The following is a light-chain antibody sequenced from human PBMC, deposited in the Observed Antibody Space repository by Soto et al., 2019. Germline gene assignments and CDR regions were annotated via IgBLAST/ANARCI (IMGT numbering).Light chain of an antibody. CDR3: QQYENLPIT. CDR2: GAS. J-gene: IGKJ5*01. V-gene: IGKV3-20*01. Sequence: EIVLTQSPGTLSLSPGERATLSCRASQSVSNSYIAWYQQKPGQAPRLLIYGASSRATGIPDRFSGSKSGTDFTLTTSRLEPEDFAVYYCQQYENLPITFGQGTRLEIK. CDR1: QSVSNSY.